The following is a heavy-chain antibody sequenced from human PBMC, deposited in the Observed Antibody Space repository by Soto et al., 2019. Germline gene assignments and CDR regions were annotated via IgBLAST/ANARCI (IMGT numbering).Heavy chain of an antibody. D-gene: IGHD1-26*01. CDR1: GYTFTSYY. CDR3: ARGLGDSGSYDQHAFDI. V-gene: IGHV1-46*01. CDR2: INPSGGST. Sequence: ASVKVSCKASGYTFTSYYMHWVRQAPGQGLEWMGIINPSGGSTSYAQKFQGRVTMTRDTSTSTVYMELSSLRSEDTAVYYCARGLGDSGSYDQHAFDIWGQGTMVTVSS. J-gene: IGHJ3*02.